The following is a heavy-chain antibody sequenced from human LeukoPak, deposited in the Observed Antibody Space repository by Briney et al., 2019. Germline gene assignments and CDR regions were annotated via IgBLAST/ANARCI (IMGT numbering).Heavy chain of an antibody. CDR3: AKDESYSSSPHHFDY. CDR2: ISWNSGSM. V-gene: IGHV3-9*01. CDR1: GFTFDDYA. J-gene: IGHJ4*02. Sequence: PGRSLRLSCAASGFTFDDYAMHWVRQAPGKGLEWVSGISWNSGSMGYADSVKGRFSISRDNAKNSVYLQMNSLRAEDTAMYYCAKDESYSSSPHHFDYWGQGTLVTVSS. D-gene: IGHD6-13*01.